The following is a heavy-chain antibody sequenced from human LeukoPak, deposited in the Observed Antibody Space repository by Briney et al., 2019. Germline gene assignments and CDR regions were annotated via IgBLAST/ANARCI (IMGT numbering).Heavy chain of an antibody. J-gene: IGHJ1*01. Sequence: GGSLRLSCAVSGITLSNYGMSWVRQAPGKGLEWVAGISGSGGGTKYADSVKGRFSISRDNPKNTLYLQMNSLRAEDTAVYYCATGNYYDSRGYYTFGHWGQGTLVTVSS. CDR3: ATGNYYDSRGYYTFGH. V-gene: IGHV3-23*01. CDR1: GITLSNYG. D-gene: IGHD3-22*01. CDR2: ISGSGGGT.